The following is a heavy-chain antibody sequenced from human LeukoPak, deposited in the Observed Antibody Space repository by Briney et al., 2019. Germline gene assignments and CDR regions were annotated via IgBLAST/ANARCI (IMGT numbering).Heavy chain of an antibody. J-gene: IGHJ4*02. V-gene: IGHV4-4*02. CDR2: MHLSGTT. CDR1: GDSINSLDL. CDR3: ACLVGRYSSSLNYYYFDY. D-gene: IGHD2-2*01. Sequence: PSGTLSLTCTVSGDSINSLDLWSWVRQPPGKGLEWIGEMHLSGTTHSNPSVKSRVTISIDKSKNQFFLNLSSVTAADTAVYYCACLVGRYSSSLNYYYFDYWGQGTLVTVSS.